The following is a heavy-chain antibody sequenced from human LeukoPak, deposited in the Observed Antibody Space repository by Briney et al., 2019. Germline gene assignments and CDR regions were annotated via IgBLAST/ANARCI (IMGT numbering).Heavy chain of an antibody. V-gene: IGHV3-23*01. Sequence: GGSLRLSCTASGFTFSSYAMNWVRQAPGKGLEWVSGIGAGGTFTYYADSVKGRFTISRDNSKNTVYLQMNSLRAEDTAVYYCARESSGWLQLFDYWGQGTLVTVSS. CDR3: ARESSGWLQLFDY. CDR1: GFTFSSYA. D-gene: IGHD5-24*01. CDR2: IGAGGTFT. J-gene: IGHJ4*02.